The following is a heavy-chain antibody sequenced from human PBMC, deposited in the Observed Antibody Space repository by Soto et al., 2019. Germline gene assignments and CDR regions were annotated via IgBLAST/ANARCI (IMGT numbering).Heavy chain of an antibody. CDR2: IYYSGST. CDR3: ARDLQGTGIAAAGPYYYYGMDV. CDR1: GGSISSGGYY. Sequence: TVSGGSISSGGYYWSWIRQHPGKGLEWIGYIYYSGSTYYNPSLKSRVTISVDTSKNQFSLKLSSVTAADTAVYYCARDLQGTGIAAAGPYYYYGMDVWGQGTTVTVSS. J-gene: IGHJ6*02. D-gene: IGHD6-13*01. V-gene: IGHV4-31*03.